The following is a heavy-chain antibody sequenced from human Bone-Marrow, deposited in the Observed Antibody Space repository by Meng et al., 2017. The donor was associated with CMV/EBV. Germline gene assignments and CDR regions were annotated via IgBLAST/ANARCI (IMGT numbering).Heavy chain of an antibody. D-gene: IGHD3-10*01. Sequence: GGSLRLSCAASGFTFSSYAMHWIRQAPGQGLEWVADINQDGSERYSVDSVRGRFSISRDNAKKSLFLQMNSLTGEDTAVYYCARVVYGSGSHFRYYNGMDVWAQGTMVTVSS. CDR2: INQDGSER. J-gene: IGHJ6*02. CDR3: ARVVYGSGSHFRYYNGMDV. V-gene: IGHV3-7*01. CDR1: GFTFSSYA.